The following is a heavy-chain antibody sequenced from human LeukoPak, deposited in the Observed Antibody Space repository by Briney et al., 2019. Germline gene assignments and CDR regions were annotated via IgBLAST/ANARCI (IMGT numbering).Heavy chain of an antibody. V-gene: IGHV1-46*01. D-gene: IGHD2-21*02. CDR2: INPSGGST. Sequence: ASVKASCEASGYTFTSYYMHWVRQAPGQGLEWMGIINPSGGSTSYAQKFQGRVTMTRDTSTSTVYMELSSLRSEDTAVYYCARRLWAYCGGDCYAQFFDPWGQGTLVTVSS. CDR1: GYTFTSYY. CDR3: ARRLWAYCGGDCYAQFFDP. J-gene: IGHJ5*02.